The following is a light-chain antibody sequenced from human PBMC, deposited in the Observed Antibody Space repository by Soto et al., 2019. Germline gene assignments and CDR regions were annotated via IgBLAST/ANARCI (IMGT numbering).Light chain of an antibody. J-gene: IGKJ1*01. CDR2: GAS. CDR1: QSIRSPF. CDR3: GSDEWT. V-gene: IGKV3-20*01. Sequence: EIVLTQSPATLSLSPGERATLSCRASQSIRSPFLAWYQQKPGQAPRHFIHGASSRATGIPDRFSGSGSGTDFTLTISRLEPEDFAVYYCGSDEWTFGQGTKVE.